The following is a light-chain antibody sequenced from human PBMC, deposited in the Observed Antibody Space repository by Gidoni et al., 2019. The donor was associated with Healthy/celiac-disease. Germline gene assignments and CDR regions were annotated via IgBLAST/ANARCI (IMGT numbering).Light chain of an antibody. CDR1: SLRSYY. CDR2: GKN. V-gene: IGLV3-19*01. CDR3: NSRDSSGNHHVV. Sequence: SSELTQDPAVSVALGHTVRITCQGDSLRSYYASWYQQKPGQAPVLVIYGKNNRPSGIPDRFSGSSSGNTASLTITGAPAEDEADYYCNSRDSSGNHHVVFGGGTKLTVL. J-gene: IGLJ2*01.